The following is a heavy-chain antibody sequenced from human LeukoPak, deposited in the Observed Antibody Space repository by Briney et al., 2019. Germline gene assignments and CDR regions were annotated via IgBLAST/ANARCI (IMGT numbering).Heavy chain of an antibody. CDR3: ASVLVEWIQLWFDY. Sequence: GGSVRLSCAASGFTVSSIYMREVRPAPGERLVWVSVIYSGGSTYYADSVKCGFHISRDNSKNTLYLQMNSLRAKDTAVYYCASVLVEWIQLWFDYWGQGTLVTVSS. J-gene: IGHJ4*02. CDR2: IYSGGST. V-gene: IGHV3-53*01. CDR1: GFTVSSIY. D-gene: IGHD5-18*01.